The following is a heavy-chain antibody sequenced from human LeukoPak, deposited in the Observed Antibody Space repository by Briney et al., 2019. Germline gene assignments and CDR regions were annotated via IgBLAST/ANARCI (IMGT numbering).Heavy chain of an antibody. Sequence: GSLRLSCAASGFRFNNYGMSWVRQAPGQGLEWVSVINANGDNTNYADSVRGRSTISRGDSKSTLYLQMNSLRAEDTATYYCVKEGGHQIPFDYWGQGTLVTVSS. CDR1: GFRFNNYG. D-gene: IGHD1-26*01. J-gene: IGHJ4*02. V-gene: IGHV3-23*01. CDR3: VKEGGHQIPFDY. CDR2: INANGDNT.